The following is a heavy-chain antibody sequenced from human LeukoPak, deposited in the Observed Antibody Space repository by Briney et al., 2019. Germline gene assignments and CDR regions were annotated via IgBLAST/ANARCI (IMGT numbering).Heavy chain of an antibody. CDR1: GYTFTNYG. V-gene: IGHV1-18*01. CDR3: ARNYYGSRSSDAFDV. D-gene: IGHD3-10*01. J-gene: IGHJ3*01. Sequence: ASVKVSCKASGYTFTNYGITWMRQTPGQGLEWMGWISASSGNTNYAQRFQGRITMTTDTSTSTVYMELRSLTSDDTAVYYCARNYYGSRSSDAFDVWGQGASVVVSS. CDR2: ISASSGNT.